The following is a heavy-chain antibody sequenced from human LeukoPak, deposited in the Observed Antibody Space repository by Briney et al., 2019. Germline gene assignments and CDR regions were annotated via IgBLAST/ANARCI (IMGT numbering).Heavy chain of an antibody. CDR3: ARVSGYSSGWFRDSDY. J-gene: IGHJ4*02. D-gene: IGHD6-19*01. CDR1: GFTFSSYA. Sequence: GGSLRLSCAASGFTFSSYAMSWVRQAPGKGLEGVSAIGGSGSTYYADSVKGRFTISRDNSKNTLYLQMNSLRAEDTAVYYCARVSGYSSGWFRDSDYWGQGTLVTVSS. V-gene: IGHV3-23*01. CDR2: IGGSGST.